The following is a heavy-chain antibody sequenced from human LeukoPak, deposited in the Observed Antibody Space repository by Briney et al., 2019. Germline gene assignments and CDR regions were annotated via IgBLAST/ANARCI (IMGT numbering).Heavy chain of an antibody. J-gene: IGHJ3*02. V-gene: IGHV4-59*01. CDR3: ARVVVGTMIVVADAFDI. Sequence: SETLSLTCTVSGGSISSYYWSWIRQPPGKGLEWIGYIYYSGSTNYNPSLKSRVTISVDTSKNQFSLKLSSVTAADTAVYYCARVVVGTMIVVADAFDIWGQGTMVTVSS. D-gene: IGHD3-22*01. CDR2: IYYSGST. CDR1: GGSISSYY.